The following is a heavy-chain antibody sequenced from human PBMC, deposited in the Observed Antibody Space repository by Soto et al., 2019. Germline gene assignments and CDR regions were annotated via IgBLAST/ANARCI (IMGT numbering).Heavy chain of an antibody. CDR1: GFTLSSYA. J-gene: IGHJ2*01. CDR3: AKEDRGSYYVGVYFDL. Sequence: GGSMRLSCAASGFTLSSYAMSWDSQAPGKGLEWVSAISGSVGSTYYADSVKGRFTIPRDPSKNTLHLQLNSLRAEDTAVYYCAKEDRGSYYVGVYFDLWGRGPLVTASS. CDR2: ISGSVGST. V-gene: IGHV3-23*01. D-gene: IGHD1-26*01.